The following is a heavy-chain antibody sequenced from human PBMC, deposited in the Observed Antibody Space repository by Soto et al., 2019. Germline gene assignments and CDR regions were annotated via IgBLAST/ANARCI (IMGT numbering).Heavy chain of an antibody. CDR1: GGTFSSYA. V-gene: IGHV1-69*13. Sequence: GASVKVSCKASGGTFSSYAISWVRQAPGQGLEWMGGIIPIFGTANYAQKFQGRVTITADESTSTAYMELSSLRSEDTAVYYCARDKYCSSTSCFGDYYYYYGMDVWGQGTTVTVSS. J-gene: IGHJ6*02. D-gene: IGHD2-2*01. CDR3: ARDKYCSSTSCFGDYYYYYGMDV. CDR2: IIPIFGTA.